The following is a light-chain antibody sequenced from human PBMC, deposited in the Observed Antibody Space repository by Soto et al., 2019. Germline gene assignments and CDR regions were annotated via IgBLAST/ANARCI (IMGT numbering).Light chain of an antibody. CDR3: SSFTRYSTLV. CDR2: DVN. Sequence: TQPASVSVSPGQSITISCTGTSRDVGGYSYVSWYQQHPGKAPKLMIYDVNNRPSGVSDRFSGSKSGNTASLTISGLQAEDESDYYCSSFTRYSTLVFGGGTKLTVL. V-gene: IGLV2-14*03. J-gene: IGLJ2*01. CDR1: SRDVGGYSY.